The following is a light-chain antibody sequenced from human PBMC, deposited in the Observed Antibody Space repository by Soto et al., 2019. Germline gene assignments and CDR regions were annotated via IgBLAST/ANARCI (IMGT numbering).Light chain of an antibody. Sequence: EIVMTQSPATLSVSPGERATLSCRASQSVGSNLAWYQQKPGQPPRLLIYGASTRTTAIPARFSGSGSGTEFNLTISSLQSEDFAVYYCQHYNNWPPYAFGQGTKLEIK. J-gene: IGKJ2*01. CDR1: QSVGSN. V-gene: IGKV3-15*01. CDR2: GAS. CDR3: QHYNNWPPYA.